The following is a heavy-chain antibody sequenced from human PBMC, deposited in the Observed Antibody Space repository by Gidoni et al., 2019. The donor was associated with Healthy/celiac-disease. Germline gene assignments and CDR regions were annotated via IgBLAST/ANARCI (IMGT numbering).Heavy chain of an antibody. Sequence: QVQLVQSGAEVKKPGASVKVSCKASGYTFTSYGISWVRQAPGQGLEWMGWISAYNGNTNYAKKLQGRVTMTTDTSTSTAYMELRSLGSDDTAVYYCARASPRTIFGVVPDYWGQGTLVTVSS. V-gene: IGHV1-18*01. CDR1: GYTFTSYG. CDR2: ISAYNGNT. J-gene: IGHJ4*02. D-gene: IGHD3-3*01. CDR3: ARASPRTIFGVVPDY.